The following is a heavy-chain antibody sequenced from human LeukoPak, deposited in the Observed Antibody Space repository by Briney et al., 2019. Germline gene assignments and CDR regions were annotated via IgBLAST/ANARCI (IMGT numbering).Heavy chain of an antibody. CDR3: AKLSRGITMVREYLDY. V-gene: IGHV3-23*01. CDR2: ISGSGDST. D-gene: IGHD3-10*01. J-gene: IGHJ4*02. CDR1: GFTFSSYA. Sequence: PGGSLRLSCAASGFTFSSYAMSWVRQAPGKGLEWVSTISGSGDSTYYADSLKGRLTISRDNSKNTLFLQMNSLRAEDTAVYYCAKLSRGITMVREYLDYWGQGTLVTVSS.